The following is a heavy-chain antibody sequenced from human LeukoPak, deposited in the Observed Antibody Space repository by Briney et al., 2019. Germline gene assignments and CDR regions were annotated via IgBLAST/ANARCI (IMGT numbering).Heavy chain of an antibody. J-gene: IGHJ5*02. D-gene: IGHD3-10*02. CDR2: ISYDGKYK. V-gene: IGHV3-30*04. CDR1: GFTFSSHA. Sequence: GGSLRLSCAASGFTFSSHAMHWARQAPGRGLEWVAVISYDGKYKYYADSVKGRFTISRDDSKNTLYLQMNSLRTEDTAVYFCAKAKNRLSGATESDLWGQGTLVTVSS. CDR3: AKAKNRLSGATESDL.